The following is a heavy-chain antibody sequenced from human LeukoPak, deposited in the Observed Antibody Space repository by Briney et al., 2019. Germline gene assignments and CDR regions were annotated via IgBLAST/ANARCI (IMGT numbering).Heavy chain of an antibody. V-gene: IGHV1-69*13. D-gene: IGHD6-13*01. J-gene: IGHJ4*02. Sequence: SVKVSCKASGGTFSSYAISWVRQAPGQGLEWMGGIIPIFGTANYAQKFQGRVTITADESTSTAYMELSSLRSEDTAVYYCARGLSGAITAAGTGVDYWGQGTPVTVSS. CDR2: IIPIFGTA. CDR3: ARGLSGAITAAGTGVDY. CDR1: GGTFSSYA.